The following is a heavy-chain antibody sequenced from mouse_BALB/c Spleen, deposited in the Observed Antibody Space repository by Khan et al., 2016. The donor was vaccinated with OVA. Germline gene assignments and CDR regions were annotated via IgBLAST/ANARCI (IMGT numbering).Heavy chain of an antibody. Sequence: QVQLKQSGPGLVAPSQSLSITCTISGFSLTNYGVHWVRQPPGKGLEWLVVIWSDGSTTYDSALKSRLTISKDNSKSQVFLKMDSLQTDDTAMYYCARQPYYQYYIMDYWGQGTSVNVSS. J-gene: IGHJ4*01. D-gene: IGHD2-10*01. V-gene: IGHV2-6-1*01. CDR3: ARQPYYQYYIMDY. CDR1: GFSLTNYG. CDR2: IWSDGST.